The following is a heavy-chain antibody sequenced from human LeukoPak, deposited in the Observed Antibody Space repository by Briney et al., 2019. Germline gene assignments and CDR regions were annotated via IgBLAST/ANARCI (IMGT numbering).Heavy chain of an antibody. CDR1: GFTLSSYA. D-gene: IGHD2-15*01. V-gene: IGHV3-23*01. Sequence: PGGSLTLSCAASGFTLSSYAMSWVRQGPGKGLEWVSAISVSGNTYHADSVKGRFTISRDSYKNTQYLQMNSLRADDAAVYYCAKAPVTTCSGAYCYPFDYWGQGTLVTVSS. J-gene: IGHJ4*02. CDR2: ISVSGNT. CDR3: AKAPVTTCSGAYCYPFDY.